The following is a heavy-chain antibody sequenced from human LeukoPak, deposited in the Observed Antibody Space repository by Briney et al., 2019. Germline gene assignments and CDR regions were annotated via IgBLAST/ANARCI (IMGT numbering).Heavy chain of an antibody. CDR3: SKGGAPIY. CDR2: INPNSGGT. Sequence: GASVNVSCKASGDTFSNYGISWVRQAPGQGLEWVGCINPNSGGTNFAQKFQGRVTKTRDTSISTAYMELSRPRCDDTAVYYFSKGGAPIYWGQGTMVTVSS. V-gene: IGHV1-2*02. CDR1: GDTFSNYG. D-gene: IGHD5-12*01. J-gene: IGHJ4*02.